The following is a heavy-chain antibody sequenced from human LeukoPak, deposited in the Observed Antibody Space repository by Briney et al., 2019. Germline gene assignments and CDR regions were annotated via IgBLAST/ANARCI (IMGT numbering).Heavy chain of an antibody. J-gene: IGHJ4*02. CDR2: ISAYNGNT. Sequence: GASVKVSCKASGYTFTSYDINWVRQATGQGLEWMGWISAYNGNTNYAQKLQGRVTMTTDTSTSTAYMELRSLRSDDTVVYYCARDQSSGWYDYWGQGTLVTVSS. D-gene: IGHD6-19*01. V-gene: IGHV1-18*01. CDR1: GYTFTSYD. CDR3: ARDQSSGWYDY.